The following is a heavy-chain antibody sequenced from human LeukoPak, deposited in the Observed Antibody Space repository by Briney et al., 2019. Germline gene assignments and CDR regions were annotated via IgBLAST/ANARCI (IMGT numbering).Heavy chain of an antibody. CDR2: INHSGST. D-gene: IGHD3-22*01. CDR3: ARDYDSSGYQVFDY. V-gene: IGHV4-34*01. Sequence: SETLSLTCAVYGGSFSGYYWSWIRQPPGKGLEWIGEINHSGSTNYNPSLKSRVTISVDTSKNQFSLKLSSVTAADTAVYYCARDYDSSGYQVFDYWGQGTLVTVSS. CDR1: GGSFSGYY. J-gene: IGHJ4*02.